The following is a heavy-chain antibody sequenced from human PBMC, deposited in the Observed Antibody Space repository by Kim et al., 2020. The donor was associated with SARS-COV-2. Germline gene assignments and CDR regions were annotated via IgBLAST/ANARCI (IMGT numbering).Heavy chain of an antibody. CDR3: ARSYSRSGSYWRNWFDP. CDR1: GYTFTSYD. Sequence: ASVKVSCKASGYTFTSYDINWVRQATGQGLEWMGWMNPNSGNTGYAQKFQGRVTMTRNTSISTAYMELSSLRSEDTAVYYCARSYSRSGSYWRNWFDPWGQGTLVTVSS. J-gene: IGHJ5*02. V-gene: IGHV1-8*01. CDR2: MNPNSGNT. D-gene: IGHD1-26*01.